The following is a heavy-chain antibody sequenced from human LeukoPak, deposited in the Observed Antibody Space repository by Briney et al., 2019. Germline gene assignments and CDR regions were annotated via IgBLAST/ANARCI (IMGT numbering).Heavy chain of an antibody. J-gene: IGHJ4*02. V-gene: IGHV3-43*01. Sequence: PGGSLRLSCAASGFMFDDYAMHWVRQAPGKGLEWVSLISWEGQTTYYAGSVRGRFTVSRDNSKNSLFLEMKSLTTDDTAFYYCTRDTDFGSPTNYFDHWGQGTLVSVSS. CDR3: TRDTDFGSPTNYFDH. CDR2: ISWEGQTT. D-gene: IGHD3-10*01. CDR1: GFMFDDYA.